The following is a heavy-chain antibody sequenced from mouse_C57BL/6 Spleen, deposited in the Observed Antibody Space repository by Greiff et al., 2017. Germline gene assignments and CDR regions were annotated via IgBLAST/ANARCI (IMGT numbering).Heavy chain of an antibody. J-gene: IGHJ1*03. CDR2: IYPGDGDT. CDR1: GYAFSSYW. CDR3: ARSSNWYFDV. V-gene: IGHV1-80*01. Sequence: VKVVESGAELVKPGASVKISCKASGYAFSSYWMNWVKQRPGKGLQWIGQIYPGDGDTNYNGKFKGKATLTADKSSSTAYMQLSSLTSEDSAVYFCARSSNWYFDVWGTGTTVTVSS.